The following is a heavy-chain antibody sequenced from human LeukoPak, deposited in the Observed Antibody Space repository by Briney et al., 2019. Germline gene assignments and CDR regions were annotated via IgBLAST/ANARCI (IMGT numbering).Heavy chain of an antibody. D-gene: IGHD2-15*01. Sequence: SQTLSLTCTVSGGSISSGDYYWSWIRQPPGKGLEWIGYIYYSGSTNYNPSLKSRVTISVDTSKNQFSLKLSSVTAADTAVYYCVVSVAATQGYWGQGTLVTVSS. V-gene: IGHV4-30-4*01. CDR3: VVSVAATQGY. J-gene: IGHJ4*02. CDR2: IYYSGST. CDR1: GGSISSGDYY.